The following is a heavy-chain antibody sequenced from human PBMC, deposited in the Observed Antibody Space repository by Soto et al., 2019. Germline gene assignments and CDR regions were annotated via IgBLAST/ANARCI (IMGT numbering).Heavy chain of an antibody. CDR1: GVTFSDYD. CDR2: ISSSSSYT. J-gene: IGHJ4*02. CDR3: ARRKSGSYSFFFDY. Sequence: PGGSLRLSCAASGVTFSDYDMSWIRQAPGKGLEWVSYISSSSSYTNYADSVKGRFTISRDNAKNSLYLQMNSLRAEDTAVYYCARRKSGSYSFFFDYWGQGTLVTVSS. D-gene: IGHD1-26*01. V-gene: IGHV3-11*03.